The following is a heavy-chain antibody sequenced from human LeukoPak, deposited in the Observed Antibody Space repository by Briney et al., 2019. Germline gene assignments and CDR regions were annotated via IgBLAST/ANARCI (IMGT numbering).Heavy chain of an antibody. CDR2: ITGSGGTT. J-gene: IGHJ4*02. Sequence: GGSLRLSCAASGFTFSSYAMSWVRQAPGKGLEWVSAITGSGGTTYYADSVKGRFTISRDNSKGTLYLQMNSLRAEDTAVYYCASLIVATISPASFDHWGQGTLVTVSS. V-gene: IGHV3-23*01. CDR1: GFTFSSYA. D-gene: IGHD5-12*01. CDR3: ASLIVATISPASFDH.